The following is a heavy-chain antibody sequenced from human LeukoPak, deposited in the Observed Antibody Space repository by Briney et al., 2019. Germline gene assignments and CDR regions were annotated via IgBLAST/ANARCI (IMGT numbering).Heavy chain of an antibody. CDR1: GFTFSSYA. Sequence: GGSLRLSCAASGFTFSSYATSWVRQAPGKGLEWVSAISGSGSSTYYSDSVKGRFTISRDNSKNTLYLQMNSLRAEDTAVYYCAKSDDSSGYYYGIVYWGQGTLVTVSS. V-gene: IGHV3-23*01. CDR3: AKSDDSSGYYYGIVY. J-gene: IGHJ4*02. CDR2: ISGSGSST. D-gene: IGHD3-22*01.